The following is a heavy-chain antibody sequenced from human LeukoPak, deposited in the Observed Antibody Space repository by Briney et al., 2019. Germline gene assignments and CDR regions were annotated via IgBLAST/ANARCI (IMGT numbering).Heavy chain of an antibody. Sequence: PGGSLRLSFAASGFTFSDSAMHWVRQASGKGLEGVGRIRSKPNSYATAYAASVKGRFTISRDDSKNMAYLQMNSLKTEDTAVYYCTTILFYWGQGTLVTVSS. CDR1: GFTFSDSA. CDR3: TTILFY. J-gene: IGHJ4*02. CDR2: IRSKPNSYAT. V-gene: IGHV3-73*01. D-gene: IGHD2/OR15-2a*01.